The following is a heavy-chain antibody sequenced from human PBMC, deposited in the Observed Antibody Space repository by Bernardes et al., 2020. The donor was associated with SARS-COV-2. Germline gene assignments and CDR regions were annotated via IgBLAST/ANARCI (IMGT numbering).Heavy chain of an antibody. CDR2: ISCWGATT. V-gene: IGHV3-23*01. CDR3: AKGGPFSPFDS. Sequence: GSSLRVSCAASGLTFSNVAMTWVRQAPGKGLEWVATISCWGATTFYADSVKGRFTISRDNSKNTVNLQMNSLGTEDTAVYYCAKGGPFSPFDSWGQGTLVTVSS. J-gene: IGHJ4*02. D-gene: IGHD5-12*01. CDR1: GLTFSNVA.